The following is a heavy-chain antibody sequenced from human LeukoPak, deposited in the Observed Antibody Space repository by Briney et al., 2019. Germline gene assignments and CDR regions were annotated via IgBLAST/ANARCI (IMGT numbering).Heavy chain of an antibody. CDR1: GFTFSSYG. J-gene: IGHJ4*02. CDR3: AKDPYSSSWYFVGDY. CDR2: ISYDGSNK. V-gene: IGHV3-30*18. Sequence: GGSLRLSCAASGFTFSSYGMHWVRQAPGKGLEWVAVISYDGSNKYYADSVKGRFTISRDNSKNTLYLQMNSLRAEDTAVYYCAKDPYSSSWYFVGDYWGQGTLVTVSS. D-gene: IGHD6-13*01.